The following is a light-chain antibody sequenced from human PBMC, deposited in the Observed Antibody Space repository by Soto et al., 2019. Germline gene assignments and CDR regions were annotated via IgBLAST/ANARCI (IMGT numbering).Light chain of an antibody. J-gene: IGLJ7*01. CDR2: RNN. Sequence: QSVLTQPPSASGTPGQRVTISCSGSSSNIGSNYVYWYQQLPGTAPKLLIYRNNQRPSGGPHRFSGSKSGTSASLAISGLRSEDEADYYCAAWDDSLSGAVFGGGTQLTVL. V-gene: IGLV1-47*01. CDR3: AAWDDSLSGAV. CDR1: SSNIGSNY.